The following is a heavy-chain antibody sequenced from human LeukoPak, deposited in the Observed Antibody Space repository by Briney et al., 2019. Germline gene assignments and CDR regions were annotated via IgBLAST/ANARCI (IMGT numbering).Heavy chain of an antibody. Sequence: PGGSLRLSCAASGFTFSNVWMSWVRQAPGKGLEWVSSISSSSSYIYYADSVKGRFSISRDNAKNSLYLQMNSLRAEDTAVYYCARAGSNWYVVDYWGQGTLVTVSS. CDR1: GFTFSNVW. J-gene: IGHJ4*02. V-gene: IGHV3-21*01. CDR3: ARAGSNWYVVDY. CDR2: ISSSSSYI. D-gene: IGHD6-13*01.